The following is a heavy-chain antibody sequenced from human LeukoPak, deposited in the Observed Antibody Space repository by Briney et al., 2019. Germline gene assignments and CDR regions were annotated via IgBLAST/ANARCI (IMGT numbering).Heavy chain of an antibody. CDR1: GFTVSSTY. CDR2: IYSSGSK. Sequence: GGSLRLSCAASGFTVSSTYMSWVRQAPGKGLEWVSVIYSSGSKYYAGSVEGRFTISRDNSKNMLYLQMNSLRAEDTAVYYCAHLGYDILTGYYNWGQGTLVFVSS. V-gene: IGHV3-53*01. D-gene: IGHD3-9*01. J-gene: IGHJ4*02. CDR3: AHLGYDILTGYYN.